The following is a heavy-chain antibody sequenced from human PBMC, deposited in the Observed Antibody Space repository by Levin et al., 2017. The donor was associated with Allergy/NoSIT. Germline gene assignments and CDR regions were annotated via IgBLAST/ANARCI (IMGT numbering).Heavy chain of an antibody. D-gene: IGHD6-6*01. CDR3: ARDPGIAARPAYFDY. J-gene: IGHJ4*02. CDR1: GGSISSYY. Sequence: SETLSLTCTVSGGSISSYYWSWIRQPPGKGLEWIGYIYYSGSTNYNPSLKSRVTISVDTSKNQFSLKLSSVTAADTAVYYCARDPGIAARPAYFDYWGQGTLVTVSS. V-gene: IGHV4-59*01. CDR2: IYYSGST.